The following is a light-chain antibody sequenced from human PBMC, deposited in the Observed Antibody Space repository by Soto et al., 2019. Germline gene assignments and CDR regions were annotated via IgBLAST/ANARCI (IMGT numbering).Light chain of an antibody. Sequence: QSVLTQPPSVSAAPGQKVTISCSGSSSNIGNNYVSWYQQLPGTAPKLLIFDNNERPSGIPDRFSGSESGTTATLDITGVQAGDEADYYCATWDSSLSAGGVFGGGTKLTVL. CDR3: ATWDSSLSAGGV. V-gene: IGLV1-51*01. J-gene: IGLJ2*01. CDR2: DNN. CDR1: SSNIGNNY.